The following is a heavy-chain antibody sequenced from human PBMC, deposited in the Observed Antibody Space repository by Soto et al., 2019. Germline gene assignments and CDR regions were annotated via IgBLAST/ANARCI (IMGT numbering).Heavy chain of an antibody. CDR2: IYYSGST. CDR1: GGSIISYD. Sequence: SETLSLTCTVSGGSIISYDWSWILQPPGKGLEWIGYIYYSGSTNYNPSLKSRVTISVDTSKNQFSLKLSSVTAADTAVYYCASMVLDYYFDYWGQGTLVTVSS. V-gene: IGHV4-59*08. D-gene: IGHD3-10*01. J-gene: IGHJ4*02. CDR3: ASMVLDYYFDY.